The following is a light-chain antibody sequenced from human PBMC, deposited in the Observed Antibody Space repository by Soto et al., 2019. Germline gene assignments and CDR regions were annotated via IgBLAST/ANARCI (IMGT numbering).Light chain of an antibody. CDR1: QSVGSN. J-gene: IGKJ1*01. Sequence: EIVVTQSPATLSVSPGERATLSCRASQSVGSNLAWYQQKPGQAPRLLIYGASTSATGIPARFSGSGSGTEFTLTISILQSEDFAVYYCQQYNNWPLTCGQGTKVEIK. V-gene: IGKV3-15*01. CDR3: QQYNNWPLT. CDR2: GAS.